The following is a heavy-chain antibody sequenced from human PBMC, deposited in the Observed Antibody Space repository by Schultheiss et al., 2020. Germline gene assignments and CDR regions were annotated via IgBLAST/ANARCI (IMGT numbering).Heavy chain of an antibody. Sequence: SETLSLTCTVSGGSISSSSYYWGWIRQPPGKGLEWIGNIYYSGSTNYNPSLKSRVTISVDTSKNQFSLKLSSVTAADTAVYYGARDRGLSWFDPWGQGTLVTVSS. CDR1: GGSISSSSYY. J-gene: IGHJ5*02. CDR3: ARDRGLSWFDP. V-gene: IGHV4-39*07. CDR2: IYYSGST. D-gene: IGHD1-26*01.